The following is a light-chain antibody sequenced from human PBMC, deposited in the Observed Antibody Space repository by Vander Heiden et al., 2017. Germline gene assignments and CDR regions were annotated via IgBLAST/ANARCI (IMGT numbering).Light chain of an antibody. Sequence: QSALTQPASVSGSPGQSITISCIGTSSDVGTYKYVSWYQQQPGKAPKLLIYEVSNRPSGVSNRFSGSKSGNTASLTISGLQAEDEADYYCSSYRNSTTRYVFGTGTTVTVL. V-gene: IGLV2-14*03. J-gene: IGLJ1*01. CDR3: SSYRNSTTRYV. CDR1: SSDVGTYKY. CDR2: EVS.